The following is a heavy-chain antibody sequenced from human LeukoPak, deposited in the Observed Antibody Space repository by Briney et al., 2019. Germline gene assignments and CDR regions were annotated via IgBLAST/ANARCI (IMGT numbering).Heavy chain of an antibody. CDR3: ARGRFGEFDY. V-gene: IGHV3-66*01. D-gene: IGHD3-10*01. CDR1: GFILSSNY. Sequence: GGSLRVSCPASGFILSSNYMSWVRQAPGKGLEWVSVFYSGGSTYYADSVKGRFTISRDNSKNTLYLQMNSLRAEDTAVYYCARGRFGEFDYWGQGTLVTVSS. J-gene: IGHJ4*02. CDR2: FYSGGST.